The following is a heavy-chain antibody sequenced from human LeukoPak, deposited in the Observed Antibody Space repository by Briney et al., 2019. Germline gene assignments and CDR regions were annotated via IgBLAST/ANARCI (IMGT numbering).Heavy chain of an antibody. D-gene: IGHD6-13*01. Sequence: SETLSLTCTVSGGSISSSSYSWGWIRQPPGKGLEWIGSIYYSGSTYYNPSLKSRVTISVDTSKNQFSLKLSSVTAADTAVYYCASRYSSSYALYYYYGMDVWGQGTTVTVSS. J-gene: IGHJ6*02. CDR1: GGSISSSSYS. CDR3: ASRYSSSYALYYYYGMDV. V-gene: IGHV4-39*01. CDR2: IYYSGST.